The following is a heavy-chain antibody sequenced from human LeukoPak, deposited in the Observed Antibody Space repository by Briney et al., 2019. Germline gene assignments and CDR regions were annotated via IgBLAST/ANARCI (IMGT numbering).Heavy chain of an antibody. CDR3: TRHATESGIAAAGDY. D-gene: IGHD6-13*01. CDR2: IRSKANNYAT. Sequence: TGGSLRLSCAASGFTFDDYAMHWVRQASGKGLEWVGRIRSKANNYATVYAASVKGRFTISRDDSKNTAYLQMNSLKTEDTAVYFCTRHATESGIAAAGDYWGQGTLVTVSS. V-gene: IGHV3-73*01. J-gene: IGHJ4*02. CDR1: GFTFDDYA.